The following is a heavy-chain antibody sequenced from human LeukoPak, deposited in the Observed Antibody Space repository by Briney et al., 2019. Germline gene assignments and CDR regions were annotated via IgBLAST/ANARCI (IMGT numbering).Heavy chain of an antibody. CDR1: GGSISSYY. J-gene: IGHJ4*02. CDR2: IYYSGST. V-gene: IGHV4-59*01. D-gene: IGHD3-10*01. Sequence: SETLSLTCTVSGGSISSYYWSWIRQPPGKGLEWIGYIYYSGSTNYNPSLKSRVTISVDTSKNQFSLKLSSVTAADTAVYYCARGRFGELKGVLFDYWGQGTLVTVSS. CDR3: ARGRFGELKGVLFDY.